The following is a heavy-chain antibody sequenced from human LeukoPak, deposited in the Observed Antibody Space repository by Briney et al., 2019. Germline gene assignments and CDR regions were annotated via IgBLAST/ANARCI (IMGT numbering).Heavy chain of an antibody. CDR2: INPSGGST. D-gene: IGHD4-23*01. CDR3: ARERDTVVTRIGYYYYGMDV. V-gene: IGHV1-46*01. J-gene: IGHJ6*02. CDR1: GYTFTSYD. Sequence: GASVKVSCKASGYTFTSYDINWVRQAPGQGLEWMGIINPSGGSTSYAQKFQGRVTMTRDTSTSTVYMELSSLRSEDTAVYYCARERDTVVTRIGYYYYGMDVWGQGTTVTVSS.